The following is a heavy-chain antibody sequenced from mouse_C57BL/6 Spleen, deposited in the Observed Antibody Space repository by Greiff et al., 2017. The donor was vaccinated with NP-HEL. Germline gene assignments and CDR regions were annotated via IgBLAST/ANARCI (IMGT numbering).Heavy chain of an antibody. J-gene: IGHJ4*01. V-gene: IGHV1-80*01. CDR1: GYAFSSYW. D-gene: IGHD1-1*01. CDR3: ARSGYGSSYYAMDY. Sequence: VQLQQSGAELVKPGASVKISCKASGYAFSSYWMNWVKQRPGKGLEWIGQIYPGDGDTNYNGKFKGKATLTADKSSSTAYMQLSSLTSEDSAVYLCARSGYGSSYYAMDYWGQGTSVTVSS. CDR2: IYPGDGDT.